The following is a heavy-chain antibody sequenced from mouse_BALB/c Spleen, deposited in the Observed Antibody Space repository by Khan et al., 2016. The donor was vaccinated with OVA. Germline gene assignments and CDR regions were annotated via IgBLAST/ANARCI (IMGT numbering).Heavy chain of an antibody. Sequence: QVQLQQSGPVLVKPGASVKMSCKASGYTFTDYIINWVRQGTGQGLEWIGQIYPGSGSTYYNEKFKGKATLTADKSSNTAYMQLRSLTSEDSAVYFCARSGYGSLGYWGQGTTLTVSS. CDR2: IYPGSGST. J-gene: IGHJ2*01. D-gene: IGHD1-1*01. V-gene: IGHV1-77*01. CDR3: ARSGYGSLGY. CDR1: GYTFTDYI.